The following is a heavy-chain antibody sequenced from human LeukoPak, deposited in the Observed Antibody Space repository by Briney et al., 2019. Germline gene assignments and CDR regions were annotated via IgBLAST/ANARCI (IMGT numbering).Heavy chain of an antibody. CDR1: GFSFSDYS. J-gene: IGHJ5*01. V-gene: IGHV3-74*01. CDR2: INTDGSST. D-gene: IGHD4-23*01. Sequence: PGGSLRLSCAASGFSFSDYSMQWVRQAPGKGLVWVSRINTDGSSTSYGDSVKGRFTISRDNAKNTLYLQMNSLRVEDTAVYYCARQTYDGGWFDYWGQGVVVTVSS. CDR3: ARQTYDGGWFDY.